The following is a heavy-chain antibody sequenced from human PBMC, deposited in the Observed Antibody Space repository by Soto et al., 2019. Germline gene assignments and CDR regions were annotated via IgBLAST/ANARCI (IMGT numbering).Heavy chain of an antibody. CDR2: IYHSGST. CDR1: GGSISSYY. J-gene: IGHJ4*02. CDR3: ARLHLGELSSY. V-gene: IGHV4-59*12. Sequence: SETLCLSCTVSGGSISSYYWSWIRQPPGKGLEWIGDIYHSGSTNYSPSLKSRVTISVDTSKNQFSLKLSSVTAADTAVYHCARLHLGELSSYWGQGTLVTVSS. D-gene: IGHD3-16*02.